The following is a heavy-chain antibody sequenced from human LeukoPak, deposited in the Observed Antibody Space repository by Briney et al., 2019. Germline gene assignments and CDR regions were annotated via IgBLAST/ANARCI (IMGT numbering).Heavy chain of an antibody. CDR2: IYYSGST. Sequence: PSETLSLTCTVSDGSISSSSYYWGWIRQPPGKGLEWIGSIYYSGSTYYNPSLKSRVTISVDTSKNQFSLKLSSVTAADTAVYYCARRRAVAGTKSLYYFDYWGQGTLVTVSS. D-gene: IGHD6-19*01. J-gene: IGHJ4*02. CDR1: DGSISSSSYY. CDR3: ARRRAVAGTKSLYYFDY. V-gene: IGHV4-39*01.